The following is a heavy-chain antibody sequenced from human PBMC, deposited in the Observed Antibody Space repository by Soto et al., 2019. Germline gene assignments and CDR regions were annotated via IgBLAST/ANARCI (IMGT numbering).Heavy chain of an antibody. J-gene: IGHJ6*02. CDR1: GYTFTRYA. V-gene: IGHV1-3*01. D-gene: IGHD5-12*01. CDR2: INAGNGNT. CDR3: ASSNIVAAPYGMDV. Sequence: QVQLVQSGAEVKKPGASVKVSCKASGYTFTRYAMHWVRQAPGQRLEWMGWINAGNGNTKYSQKFQGRVTITRDTSASTAYMELTSLRSEDTAVYYCASSNIVAAPYGMDVWGQGATFTVS.